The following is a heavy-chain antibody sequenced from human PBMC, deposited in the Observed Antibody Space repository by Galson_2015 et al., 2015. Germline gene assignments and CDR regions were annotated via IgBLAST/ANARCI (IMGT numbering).Heavy chain of an antibody. D-gene: IGHD2-8*02. CDR3: ARDRGYCTGGVCYTYWYFEL. V-gene: IGHV3-30*01. J-gene: IGHJ2*01. CDR1: GLTFSSYA. Sequence: SLRLSCAASGLTFSSYAMHWVRQAPGKGLEWVAVLSYDGGNKYYADSVKGRFTISRDNSKNTLYLQMNGLRAEDTAVYYCARDRGYCTGGVCYTYWYFELWGRGTLVTVSS. CDR2: LSYDGGNK.